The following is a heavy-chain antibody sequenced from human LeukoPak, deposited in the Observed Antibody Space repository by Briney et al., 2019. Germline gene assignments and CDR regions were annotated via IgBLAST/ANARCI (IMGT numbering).Heavy chain of an antibody. J-gene: IGHJ2*01. V-gene: IGHV4-34*01. CDR3: ARDGGNPYWYFDL. CDR1: GESFSGYY. D-gene: IGHD4-23*01. Sequence: PSETLSLTCRVDGESFSGYYWIWIRQPPGKGLEWIGEINHSGSTNYNPSLKSRVTLSVDTSKNQFSLKLSSVTAADTAVYYCARDGGNPYWYFDLWGRGTLVTVSS. CDR2: INHSGST.